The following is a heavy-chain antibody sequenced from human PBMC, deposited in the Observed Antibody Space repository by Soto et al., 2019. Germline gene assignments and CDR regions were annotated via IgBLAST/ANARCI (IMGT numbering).Heavy chain of an antibody. V-gene: IGHV4-31*03. D-gene: IGHD1-1*01. CDR2: IYHTGST. Sequence: SETLSLTCSVSGGSISTVGHYWTWIRQPPRKGLEWIGSIYHTGSTYYSKSLRSRLTMSVDTSKSQFSLRLSSVTAADTAVYYCARATGTLRSRNCDYWGQGSLVTVSS. CDR3: ARATGTLRSRNCDY. J-gene: IGHJ4*02. CDR1: GGSISTVGHY.